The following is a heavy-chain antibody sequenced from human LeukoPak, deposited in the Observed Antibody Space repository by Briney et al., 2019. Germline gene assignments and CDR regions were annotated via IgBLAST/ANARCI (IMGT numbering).Heavy chain of an antibody. CDR2: INWNGGST. V-gene: IGHV3-20*04. CDR1: GFTFSNYG. D-gene: IGHD2-2*02. CDR3: ARDGCNSTSCYTEYYMDV. J-gene: IGHJ6*03. Sequence: PGGSLRLSCAASGFTFSNYGMSWVRQAPGKGLEWVSGINWNGGSTGYADSVKGRFTISRDNAKNSLYLQMNSLRAEDTALYYCARDGCNSTSCYTEYYMDVWGKGATVTVSS.